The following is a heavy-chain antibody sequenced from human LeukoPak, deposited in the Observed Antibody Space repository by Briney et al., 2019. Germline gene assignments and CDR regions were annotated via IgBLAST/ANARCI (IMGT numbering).Heavy chain of an antibody. J-gene: IGHJ6*02. CDR2: IIPIFGTA. V-gene: IGHV1-69*13. D-gene: IGHD2-2*01. CDR3: ARGDVVVVPAAIRHYYYGMDI. Sequence: SVKVSCKASGGTFSSYAISWVRQAPGQGLEWMGGIIPIFGTANYAQKFQGRVTITADESTSTAYMELSSLRSEDTAVYYCARGDVVVVPAAIRHYYYGMDIWGQGTTVTVSS. CDR1: GGTFSSYA.